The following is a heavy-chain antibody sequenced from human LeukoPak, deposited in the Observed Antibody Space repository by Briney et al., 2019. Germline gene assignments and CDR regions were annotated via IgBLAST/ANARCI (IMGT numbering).Heavy chain of an antibody. CDR1: GFTFSSYS. V-gene: IGHV3-48*01. D-gene: IGHD6-13*01. CDR2: ISSSSTTI. CDR3: ARGVGAAAGPPPYYYYMDV. J-gene: IGHJ6*03. Sequence: GGSLRLSCAASGFTFSSYSMMWVRQAPWKGLEWVSYISSSSTTIHYADSVKGRFTISRDNAKNSVYLQMNSLRAEDTAVYYCARGVGAAAGPPPYYYYMDVWGKGTTVTISS.